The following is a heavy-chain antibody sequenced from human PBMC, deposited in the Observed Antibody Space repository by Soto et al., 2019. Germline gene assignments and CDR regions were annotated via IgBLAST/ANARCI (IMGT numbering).Heavy chain of an antibody. CDR1: GFTLTTYA. J-gene: IGHJ4*02. D-gene: IGHD3-3*01. CDR2: ISDSGGST. V-gene: IGHV3-23*01. CDR3: AKEGLTILGVPYFDY. Sequence: GGSLRLSCEASGFTLTTYAMSWVRQSAGKGLEWVYAISDSGGSTYYADSWTGRFTISRDTSKNTLDLQLKSGRSEDTAVYYWAKEGLTILGVPYFDYWGQGALVTVSS.